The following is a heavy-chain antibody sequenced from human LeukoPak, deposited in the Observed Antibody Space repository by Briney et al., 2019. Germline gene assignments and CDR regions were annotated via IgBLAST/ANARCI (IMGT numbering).Heavy chain of an antibody. CDR3: AGAEAPATPPPYGMDV. D-gene: IGHD4/OR15-4a*01. V-gene: IGHV4-31*03. CDR2: IFYSGGT. Sequence: SETLSLTCTVSGGSISNGGYYWSWIRQHPGKGLEWIGYIFYSGGTFYNPSLKSRVTISIDTSKDQFSLKLSSVTAADTAVYYCAGAEAPATPPPYGMDVWGQGTTVTVSS. CDR1: GGSISNGGYY. J-gene: IGHJ6*02.